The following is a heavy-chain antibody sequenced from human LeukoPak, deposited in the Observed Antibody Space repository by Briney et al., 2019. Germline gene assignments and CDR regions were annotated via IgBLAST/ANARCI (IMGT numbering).Heavy chain of an antibody. D-gene: IGHD3-10*01. CDR3: ARDNQGGGSGTPFDY. V-gene: IGHV1-46*02. Sequence: ASVKVSCKAPGNILNTFYTHWMRQAPGQGLEWVGVIDPFSQATHYAQKFQGRVTITRDMSTTTVYMELSSLRSEDTALYYCARDNQGGGSGTPFDYWGQGTLVTVSS. J-gene: IGHJ4*01. CDR2: IDPFSQAT. CDR1: GNILNTFY.